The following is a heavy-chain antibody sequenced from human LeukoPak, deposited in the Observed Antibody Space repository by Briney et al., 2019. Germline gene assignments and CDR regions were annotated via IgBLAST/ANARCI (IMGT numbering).Heavy chain of an antibody. D-gene: IGHD3-22*01. CDR3: ATDRRAGDYYDSSGYPTRFDY. V-gene: IGHV1-18*01. CDR2: ISGYNGNT. Sequence: GASVKVSCKASGYTFTSSGITWVRQAPGQGLEWMGWISGYNGNTNYAQKFQGRVTMTEDTSTDTAYMELSSLRSEDTAVYYCATDRRAGDYYDSSGYPTRFDYWGQGTLVTVSS. CDR1: GYTFTSSG. J-gene: IGHJ4*02.